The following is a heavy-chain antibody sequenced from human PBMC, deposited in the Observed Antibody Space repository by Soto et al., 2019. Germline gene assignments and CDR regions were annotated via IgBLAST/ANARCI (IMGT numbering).Heavy chain of an antibody. J-gene: IGHJ6*03. CDR2: INPNGGIT. V-gene: IGHV1-2*04. Sequence: QVQLVQSGAEVRKPGASVTVSCRSSGDSFNDYYIHWVRQAPGQGFGWMGWINPNGGITKYAQKFQGWMSMAMDTSIRTVYMQLRRLGSDDTAVYYCARESGGATATLDHYYFYVDVWGTGTTVTVSS. CDR1: GDSFNDYY. CDR3: ARESGGATATLDHYYFYVDV. D-gene: IGHD5-12*01.